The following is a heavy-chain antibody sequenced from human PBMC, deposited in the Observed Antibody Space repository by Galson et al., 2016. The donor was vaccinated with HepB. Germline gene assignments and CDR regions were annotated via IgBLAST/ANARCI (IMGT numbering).Heavy chain of an antibody. Sequence: SLRLSCAASGFTFSDYYMSWIRQAPGKGLEWISDISSSGSYTNYADSVKGRFTISRDNAKNSLYLQINSLRAEDTAVYYCARDRTYSSNYYGNWFDPWGQGTLVTVSS. CDR1: GFTFSDYY. J-gene: IGHJ5*02. CDR2: ISSSGSYT. D-gene: IGHD6-13*01. V-gene: IGHV3-11*06. CDR3: ARDRTYSSNYYGNWFDP.